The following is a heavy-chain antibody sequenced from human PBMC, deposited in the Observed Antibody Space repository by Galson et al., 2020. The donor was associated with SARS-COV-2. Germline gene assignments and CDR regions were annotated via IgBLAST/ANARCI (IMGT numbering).Heavy chain of an antibody. V-gene: IGHV5-51*01. CDR3: ARLGSSGSGNYYGLDV. Sequence: GESLKISCKGSGYSFTNYWIGWVRQMPGKGLEWMGIIWPDDSDTRYSPTFQGQVTISADKSISTAYLQWSSLKASDTAMYYCARLGSSGSGNYYGLDVWGQGITVTVSS. J-gene: IGHJ6*02. CDR1: GYSFTNYW. CDR2: IWPDDSDT. D-gene: IGHD3-10*01.